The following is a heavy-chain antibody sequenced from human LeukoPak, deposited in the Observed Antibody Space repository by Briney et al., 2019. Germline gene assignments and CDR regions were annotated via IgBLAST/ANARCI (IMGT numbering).Heavy chain of an antibody. D-gene: IGHD3-22*01. CDR3: ATRATMTDDAFDI. Sequence: SETLSFTCTVSGGSISSYYWSWIRQPPGKGLEWIGYIYYSGSTNYNPSLKSRVTISVDTSKNQFSLKLSSVTAADTAVYYCATRATMTDDAFDIWGQGTMVTVSS. J-gene: IGHJ3*02. CDR1: GGSISSYY. CDR2: IYYSGST. V-gene: IGHV4-59*01.